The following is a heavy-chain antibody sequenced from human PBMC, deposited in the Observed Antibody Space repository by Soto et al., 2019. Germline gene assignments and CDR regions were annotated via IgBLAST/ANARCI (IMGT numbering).Heavy chain of an antibody. D-gene: IGHD6-13*01. CDR1: GASLSDNY. Sequence: SETLSLTCAVYGASLSDNYCNWLRQPPGKGLEWIGEINHSGNTNYNPSLRSRVTISIDNSKNTLYLQMNSLRAEDTAVYYCARFSSSWEFDYWGQGTLVTVSS. CDR2: INHSGNT. CDR3: ARFSSSWEFDY. V-gene: IGHV4-34*01. J-gene: IGHJ4*02.